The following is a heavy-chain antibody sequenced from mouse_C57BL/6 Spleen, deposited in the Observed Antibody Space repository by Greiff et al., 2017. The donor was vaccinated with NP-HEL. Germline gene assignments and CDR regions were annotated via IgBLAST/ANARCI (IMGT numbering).Heavy chain of an antibody. D-gene: IGHD1-1*01. J-gene: IGHJ2*01. CDR1: GYAFSSYW. CDR2: IYPGDGDT. Sequence: VQLKESGAELVKPGASVKISCKASGYAFSSYWMNWVKQRPGKGLEWIGQIYPGDGDTNYNGKFKGKATLTADKSSSTAYMQLSSLTSEDSAVYFCARDYYGSRYFDYWGQGTTLTVSS. CDR3: ARDYYGSRYFDY. V-gene: IGHV1-80*01.